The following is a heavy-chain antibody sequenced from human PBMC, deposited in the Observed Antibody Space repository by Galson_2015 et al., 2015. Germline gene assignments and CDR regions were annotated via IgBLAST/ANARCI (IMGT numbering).Heavy chain of an antibody. Sequence: ETLSLTCTVSGDSISNYYWSWIQQPPGKGLEWIGDIYDSGGTNCNPSLKSRVTISRDTSKNQFSLKMTSVTAADTAVYYCSRAGMSSSSSVGLWEYSYFYMDVWGKGTAVTVSS. J-gene: IGHJ6*03. CDR2: IYDSGGT. CDR1: GDSISNYY. CDR3: SRAGMSSSSSVGLWEYSYFYMDV. D-gene: IGHD6-6*01. V-gene: IGHV4-59*01.